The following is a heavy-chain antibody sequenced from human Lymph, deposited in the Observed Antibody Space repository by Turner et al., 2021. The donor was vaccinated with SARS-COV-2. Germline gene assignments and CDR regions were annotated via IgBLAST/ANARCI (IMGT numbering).Heavy chain of an antibody. D-gene: IGHD3-10*01. J-gene: IGHJ6*02. V-gene: IGHV1-69*10. CDR3: ARVVGGFGELGYYYYYGMDV. CDR1: GGTFSSYA. Sequence: QVQLVQSGAEVKKPGSSVKVSCKASGGTFSSYAISWVRQAPGQGLEWMGGSIPTFRIATYQQKSQGMVTITADKSTITAYMELSSLRSEDTALFYCARVVGGFGELGYYYYYGMDVWGQGTTVTVSS. CDR2: SIPTFRIA.